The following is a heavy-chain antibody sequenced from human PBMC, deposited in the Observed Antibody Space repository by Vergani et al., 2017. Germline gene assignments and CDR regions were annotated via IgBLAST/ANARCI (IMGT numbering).Heavy chain of an antibody. CDR1: GFSFGSYG. Sequence: QVQLVESGGNVVQSGTSLRLSCAASGFSFGSYGMHWVRQSPGKGLECVAVISNDGGNKYYADSVKGRFTIYKDNTVDMLSLQMNSLRPDDTAVYYCARVRAPNRYCSSTSCYFRYYYMDVWGKGP. CDR3: ARVRAPNRYCSSTSCYFRYYYMDV. CDR2: ISNDGGNK. V-gene: IGHV3-30*03. D-gene: IGHD2-2*01. J-gene: IGHJ6*03.